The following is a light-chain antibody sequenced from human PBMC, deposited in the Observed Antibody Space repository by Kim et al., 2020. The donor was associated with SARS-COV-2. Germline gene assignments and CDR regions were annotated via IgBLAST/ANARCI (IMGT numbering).Light chain of an antibody. V-gene: IGKV1-5*03. CDR3: QQYKSYWT. CDR1: KSISSW. CDR2: KAS. Sequence: SESVGERATTTCRASKSISSWLACYKQKPGKAPKLLIYKASSLESGVPSRFSGSGSGTEFTLTISSLQPDDFATYYCQQYKSYWTFGQGTKGEI. J-gene: IGKJ1*01.